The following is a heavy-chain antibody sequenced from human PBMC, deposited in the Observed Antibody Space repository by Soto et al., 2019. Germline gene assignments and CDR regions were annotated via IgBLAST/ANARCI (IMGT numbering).Heavy chain of an antibody. D-gene: IGHD5-12*01. CDR1: GFTFSSYS. CDR2: ISSSSSTI. CDR3: ARDNGYSGYDLYYYYGMDV. Sequence: WGSLRLFCAASGFTFSSYSMNWVRQAPGKGLEWVSYISSSSSTIYYADSVKGRFTISRDNAKNSLHLQMNSLRDEDTAVYYCARDNGYSGYDLYYYYGMDVWGQGTTVTSP. J-gene: IGHJ6*02. V-gene: IGHV3-48*02.